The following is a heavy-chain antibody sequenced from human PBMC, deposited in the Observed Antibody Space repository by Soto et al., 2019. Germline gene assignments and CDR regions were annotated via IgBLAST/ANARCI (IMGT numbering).Heavy chain of an antibody. CDR2: INFSGSIT. CDR3: APGPFSGSTFDY. D-gene: IGHD5-12*01. J-gene: IGHJ4*02. CDR1: GFTFSTYT. V-gene: IGHV3-21*02. Sequence: EVQLVESGGGLVNPGGSLRLSCAASGFTFSTYTMNWVRQAPGKGLEWVSSINFSGSITYYADSVKGRFTLSRDNTKNLLYLQMNSLRADDTAVYYCAPGPFSGSTFDYWGQGSVVTVSS.